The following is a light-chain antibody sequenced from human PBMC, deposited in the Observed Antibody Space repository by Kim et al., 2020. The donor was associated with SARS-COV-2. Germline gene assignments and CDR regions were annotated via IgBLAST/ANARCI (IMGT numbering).Light chain of an antibody. Sequence: LSPGERVMLSCRASQGIYSNYQAWFQQIPGQAPRLLIHGSSVRATGIPQGFSGSGSGTDFTLTISRLEPEDFAVYYCQQYDNSPPTFGQGTKLEI. J-gene: IGKJ1*01. CDR1: QGIYSNY. V-gene: IGKV3-20*01. CDR2: GSS. CDR3: QQYDNSPPT.